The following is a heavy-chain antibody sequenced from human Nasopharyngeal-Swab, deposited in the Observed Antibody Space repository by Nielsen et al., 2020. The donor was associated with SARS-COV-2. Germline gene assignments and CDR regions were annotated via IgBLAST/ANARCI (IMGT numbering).Heavy chain of an antibody. J-gene: IGHJ5*02. Sequence: SETLSLTCAVYGGSFSGYYWNWIRKPPGQGLEWIWEINHSGSTNYNQYLKSRSTISLDTSKTQFSLKLSSVTAADTAVYYCARSRYTSSWYGVRNWFDPWGQGTLVTVSS. CDR3: ARSRYTSSWYGVRNWFDP. D-gene: IGHD6-13*01. V-gene: IGHV4-34*01. CDR1: GGSFSGYY. CDR2: INHSGST.